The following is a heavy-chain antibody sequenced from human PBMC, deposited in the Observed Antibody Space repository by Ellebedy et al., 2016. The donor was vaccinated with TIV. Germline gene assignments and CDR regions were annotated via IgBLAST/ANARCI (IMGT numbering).Heavy chain of an antibody. CDR1: GFTVSDNY. V-gene: IGHV3-66*01. CDR2: TYPDGTT. Sequence: GGSLRLSCAASGFTVSDNYMTWVRQAPGKGLEWVSITYPDGTTYYADAVKGRFTISRDHSKNTLNLQMSSLRVGDTAVYYCARDRRFCGNECYLYYYYGMDVWGQGTTVTVSS. D-gene: IGHD2-21*01. CDR3: ARDRRFCGNECYLYYYYGMDV. J-gene: IGHJ6*02.